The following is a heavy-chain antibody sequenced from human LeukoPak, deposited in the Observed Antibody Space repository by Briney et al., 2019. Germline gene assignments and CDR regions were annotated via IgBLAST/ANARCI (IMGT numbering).Heavy chain of an antibody. D-gene: IGHD1-26*01. CDR1: GYTYTSYD. J-gene: IGHJ6*03. CDR2: IKPNSGNT. V-gene: IGHV1-8*03. CDR3: ARAGTRSPSRFYYMDV. Sequence: ASVKVSCKASGYTYTSYDINWVRQATGQGREWMGWIKPNSGNTGYAQKFQGRITITRNTSISTAYMELSSLRSEDTAVYYCARAGTRSPSRFYYMDVWGKGTTVTVSS.